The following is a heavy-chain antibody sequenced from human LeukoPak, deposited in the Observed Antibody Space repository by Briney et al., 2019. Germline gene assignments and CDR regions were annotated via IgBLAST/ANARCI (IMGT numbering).Heavy chain of an antibody. CDR1: GYTFT. CDR3: ARVRYFDSSIDY. Sequence: ASVKVSCKASGYTFTISWVRQAPGQGLEWMGWISAYNGNTNYAQKLQGRVTMTTDTSTSTAYMELRSLRSDDTAVYYCARVRYFDSSIDYWGQGTLVTVSS. CDR2: ISAYNGNT. D-gene: IGHD3-9*01. V-gene: IGHV1-18*01. J-gene: IGHJ4*02.